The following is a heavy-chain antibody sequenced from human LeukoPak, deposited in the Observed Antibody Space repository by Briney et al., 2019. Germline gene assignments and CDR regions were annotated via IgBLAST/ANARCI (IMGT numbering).Heavy chain of an antibody. CDR2: IIPIFGTA. V-gene: IGHV1-69*05. D-gene: IGHD5-18*01. CDR1: GGTFSGYA. Sequence: SSVKVSCKASGGTFSGYAISWVRQAPGQGLEWMGGIIPIFGTANYAQKFQGRVTITTDESTSTAYMELSSLRSEDTAVYYCASNLDTDMVGNFDYWGQGTLVTVSS. J-gene: IGHJ4*02. CDR3: ASNLDTDMVGNFDY.